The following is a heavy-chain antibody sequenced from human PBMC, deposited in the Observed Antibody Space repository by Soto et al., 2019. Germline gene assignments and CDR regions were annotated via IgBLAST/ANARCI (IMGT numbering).Heavy chain of an antibody. D-gene: IGHD3-3*01. V-gene: IGHV3-11*01. CDR3: ARDSTIFGVVRYYYMDV. CDR1: GFTISDYY. J-gene: IGHJ6*03. Sequence: QMQLVDSGGGLVKRGGSLRLSCAASGFTISDYYMSWIRQAPGKGLEWVSYISSSGSTIYYADSVKGRFTISRDNAKNSLYLQMNSLRAEDTAVYYCARDSTIFGVVRYYYMDVWGKGTTVTVSS. CDR2: ISSSGSTI.